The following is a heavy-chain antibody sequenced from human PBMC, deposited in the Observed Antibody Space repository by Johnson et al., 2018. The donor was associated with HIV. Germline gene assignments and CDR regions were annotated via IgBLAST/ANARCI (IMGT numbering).Heavy chain of an antibody. Sequence: VQLVESGGGVVQPGKSLRLSCAASGFTFSSYAMHWVRQAPGKGLEWVSGISWNSGSIGYADSVRGRFTISRDNAKNSLYLQMNSLRAEDTAVYYCAKDIGGSAAAQGAFDIWGQGTMVTVSS. CDR1: GFTFSSYA. J-gene: IGHJ3*02. V-gene: IGHV3-9*01. CDR3: AKDIGGSAAAQGAFDI. D-gene: IGHD6-13*01. CDR2: ISWNSGSI.